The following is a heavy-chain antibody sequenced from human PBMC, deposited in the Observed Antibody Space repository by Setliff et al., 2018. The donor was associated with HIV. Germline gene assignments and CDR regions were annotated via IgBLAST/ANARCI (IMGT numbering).Heavy chain of an antibody. D-gene: IGHD3-10*01. CDR1: GFTFSSYG. V-gene: IGHV3-30*02. J-gene: IGHJ4*02. Sequence: LRLSCAASGFTFSSYGMHWVRQAPGMGLEWVAFTRSDGSKKYDADSVRGRFIVSRDNTKNSLHLQLDSLSAEDAAVYFCVRDGHLYGQPFDYWGQGALVTVSS. CDR2: TRSDGSKK. CDR3: VRDGHLYGQPFDY.